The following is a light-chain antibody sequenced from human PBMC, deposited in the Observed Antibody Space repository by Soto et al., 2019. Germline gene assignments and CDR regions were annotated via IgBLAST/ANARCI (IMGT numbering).Light chain of an antibody. V-gene: IGKV3-15*01. CDR3: QQYDTWPT. J-gene: IGKJ1*01. CDR1: QSVSSN. Sequence: EIVMTQSPATLSVSPGERATLSCRASQSVSSNLAWYQQKPGQAPRLLMSVASTRASDVPARFSGSGSGTEFTLTISSLQSEDFALYYCQQYDTWPTFGQGTKVEIK. CDR2: VAS.